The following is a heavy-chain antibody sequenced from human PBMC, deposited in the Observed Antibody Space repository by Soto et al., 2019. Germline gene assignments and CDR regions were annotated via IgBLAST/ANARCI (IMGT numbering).Heavy chain of an antibody. CDR3: ARHRSTAMASFDY. Sequence: PSETLSLTCTVSGGSISSYYWSWIRQPPGKGLEWIGYIYYSGSTNYNPSLKSRVTISVDTSKNQFSLKLSSVTAADTAVYYCARHRSTAMASFDYWGQGTLVTVSS. D-gene: IGHD5-18*01. CDR1: GGSISSYY. J-gene: IGHJ4*02. CDR2: IYYSGST. V-gene: IGHV4-59*08.